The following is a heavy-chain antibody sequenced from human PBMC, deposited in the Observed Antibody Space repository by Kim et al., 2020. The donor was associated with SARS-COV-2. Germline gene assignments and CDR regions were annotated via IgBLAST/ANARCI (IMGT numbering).Heavy chain of an antibody. D-gene: IGHD3-10*01. CDR1: GYTFTGFYTYY. J-gene: IGHJ5*02. Sequence: ASVKVSCRASGYTFTGFYTYYIHWVRQAPGQGLEWMGWINCKNGGPKYAQKFQGRVTLTRDTSVTTAYMGLTTLMSDDTAIYYCVRSGYQIFDPWGQGTLVLVSS. V-gene: IGHV1-2*02. CDR3: VRSGYQIFDP. CDR2: INCKNGGP.